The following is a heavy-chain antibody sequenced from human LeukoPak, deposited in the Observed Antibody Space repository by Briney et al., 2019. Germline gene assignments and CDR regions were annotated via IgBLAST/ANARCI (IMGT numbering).Heavy chain of an antibody. Sequence: SETLSLTCTVSGGSLSSGGYYWSWIRQHPGKGLEWIGYIYYSGSTYYNPSLKSRVTISVDRSKNQFSLKLSSVTAADTAVYYCARAGSIYYYGMDVWGQGTTVTVSS. CDR1: GGSLSSGGYY. J-gene: IGHJ6*02. CDR3: ARAGSIYYYGMDV. CDR2: IYYSGST. V-gene: IGHV4-31*03. D-gene: IGHD3-10*01.